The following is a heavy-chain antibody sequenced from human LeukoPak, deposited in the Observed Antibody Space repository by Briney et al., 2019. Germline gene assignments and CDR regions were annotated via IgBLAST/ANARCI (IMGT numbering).Heavy chain of an antibody. J-gene: IGHJ6*02. D-gene: IGHD1-14*01. CDR1: GFTFDDYG. V-gene: IGHV3-20*01. CDR3: ALPGDYGMDV. CDR2: INWNGGST. Sequence: GGSLRLSCAASGFTFDDYGMSWVRQAPGKGLEWVSGINWNGGSTGYADSVKGRFTISRDNAKNSLYLQMNSLRAEDTALYHCALPGDYGMDVWGQGTTVTVSS.